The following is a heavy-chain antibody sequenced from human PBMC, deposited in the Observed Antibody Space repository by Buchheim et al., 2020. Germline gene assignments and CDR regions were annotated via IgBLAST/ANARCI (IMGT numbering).Heavy chain of an antibody. J-gene: IGHJ5*01. CDR1: GVTSTSYY. CDR3: AKSRMWFSGNS. CDR2: INPSVGAA. D-gene: IGHD2-21*01. Sequence: QVQLVQSGAEVKKPGASVKLSCTASGVTSTSYYMHWVRQAPGQGLEWMGTINPSVGAATYAQRFRGRVTITSDTSTSTFYMDMSSLTSEDTALYYCAKSRMWFSGNSWG. V-gene: IGHV1-46*01.